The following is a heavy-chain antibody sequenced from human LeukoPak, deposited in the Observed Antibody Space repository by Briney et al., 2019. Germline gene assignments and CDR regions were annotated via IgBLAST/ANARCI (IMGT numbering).Heavy chain of an antibody. D-gene: IGHD6-25*01. J-gene: IGHJ4*02. Sequence: GASVKVCCKASGYSFSGSYLHWVRQAPGQKIELMGWINPNNGVTKYAQKFQDRVTMTRDTAISTAYMELRRLRSHDTAVFYCARLVSGSDYWGQGTLVTVS. CDR1: GYSFSGSY. CDR3: ARLVSGSDY. CDR2: INPNNGVT. V-gene: IGHV1-2*02.